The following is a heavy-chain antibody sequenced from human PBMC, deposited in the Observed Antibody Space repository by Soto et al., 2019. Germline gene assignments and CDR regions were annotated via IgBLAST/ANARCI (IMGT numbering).Heavy chain of an antibody. CDR2: ISGYNANT. J-gene: IGHJ6*02. Sequence: QVPLVQSGAEVKKPGASVKVSCKASGYSFTRYGISWVRQAPGQGLEWMGWISGYNANTNYPENLQGRVTMTTDTSTSTAYMEVRKLISDDTAVYYCARMGDVPYYYYGLDVWGQGTTVTVSS. CDR1: GYSFTRYG. V-gene: IGHV1-18*01. CDR3: ARMGDVPYYYYGLDV. D-gene: IGHD3-16*01.